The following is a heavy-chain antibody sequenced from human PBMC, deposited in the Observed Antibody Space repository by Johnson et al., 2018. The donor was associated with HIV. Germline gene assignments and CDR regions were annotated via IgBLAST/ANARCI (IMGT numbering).Heavy chain of an antibody. CDR1: GFIFRNYA. J-gene: IGHJ3*02. CDR3: AKAPQLVPGADAFDI. CDR2: IWYDGSNK. Sequence: QMLLVESGGGVVQPGRSLRLSCVASGFIFRNYAIHWVRQAPGKGLEWVAVIWYDGSNKYYADSVKGRFTISRDNSKNTVYLEMTSLRAEATAGDYCAKAPQLVPGADAFDIWGQGTMVTVSS. V-gene: IGHV3-33*06. D-gene: IGHD6-6*01.